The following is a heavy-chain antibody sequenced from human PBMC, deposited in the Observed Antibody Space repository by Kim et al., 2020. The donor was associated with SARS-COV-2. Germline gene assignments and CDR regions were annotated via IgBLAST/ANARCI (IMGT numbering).Heavy chain of an antibody. CDR1: GYTFTSYG. J-gene: IGHJ6*02. D-gene: IGHD3-16*02. CDR2: ISAYNGNT. V-gene: IGHV1-18*01. CDR3: ARAGIDDYVWGSYRYNKASCGMDV. Sequence: ASVKVSCKASGYTFTSYGISWVRQAPGQGLEWMGWISAYNGNTNYAQKLQGRVTMTTDTSTSTAYMELRSLRSDDTAVYYCARAGIDDYVWGSYRYNKASCGMDVWGQGTTVTVSS.